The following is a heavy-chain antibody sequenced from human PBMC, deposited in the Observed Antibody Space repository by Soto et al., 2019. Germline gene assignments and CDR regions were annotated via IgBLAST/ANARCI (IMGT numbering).Heavy chain of an antibody. D-gene: IGHD4-4*01. V-gene: IGHV4-34*01. CDR1: GGSFSGYY. Sequence: QVQLQQWGAGLLKPSKTLSLTCAVYGGSFSGYYWSWIRQPPGKGLEWIGEINHSGSTNYSPSLKSRVTISADTSKNQFSLKLNSMTAADTAVYYCARPMTTVITSLGYWGQGTLVTVSS. CDR2: INHSGST. J-gene: IGHJ4*02. CDR3: ARPMTTVITSLGY.